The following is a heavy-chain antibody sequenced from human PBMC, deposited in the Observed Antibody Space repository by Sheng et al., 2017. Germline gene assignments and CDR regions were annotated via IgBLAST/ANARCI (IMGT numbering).Heavy chain of an antibody. CDR3: AKSQGSSWDGSWFDP. Sequence: EVQLVESGGGLVQPGRSLRLSCAASGFTFDDYAMHWVRQAPGKGLEWVSGISWNSGSIGYADSVKGRFTISRDNAKNSLYLQMNSLRAEDMALYYCAKSQGSSWDGSWFDPWGQGTLVTVSS. CDR2: ISWNSGSI. V-gene: IGHV3-9*03. CDR1: GFTFDDYA. J-gene: IGHJ5*02. D-gene: IGHD6-13*01.